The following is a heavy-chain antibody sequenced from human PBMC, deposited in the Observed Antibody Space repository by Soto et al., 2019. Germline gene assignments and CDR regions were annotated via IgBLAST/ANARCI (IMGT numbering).Heavy chain of an antibody. V-gene: IGHV1-69*01. CDR2: IIPIFGTA. CDR3: ARDRNYYYDSSGYYRPDAFDI. Sequence: VKVSCKASGGTFSSYAISWVRQAPGQGLEWMGGIIPIFGTANYAQKFQGRVTITADESTSTAYMELSSLRSEDTAVYYCARDRNYYYDSSGYYRPDAFDIWGQGTMVTVSS. D-gene: IGHD3-22*01. J-gene: IGHJ3*02. CDR1: GGTFSSYA.